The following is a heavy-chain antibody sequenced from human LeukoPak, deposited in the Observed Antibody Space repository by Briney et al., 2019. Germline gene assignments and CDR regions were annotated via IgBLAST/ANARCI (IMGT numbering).Heavy chain of an antibody. D-gene: IGHD2-15*01. Sequence: GGSLRLSCEASGFTFSGSAMHWVRQASGKGLEWVGRIRSKANSYATAYAASVKGRFTISRDDSKNTAYLQMNSLKTEDTAVYYCTSYYCSGGSCYGPWGQGTLVTVSS. V-gene: IGHV3-73*01. J-gene: IGHJ5*02. CDR3: TSYYCSGGSCYGP. CDR1: GFTFSGSA. CDR2: IRSKANSYAT.